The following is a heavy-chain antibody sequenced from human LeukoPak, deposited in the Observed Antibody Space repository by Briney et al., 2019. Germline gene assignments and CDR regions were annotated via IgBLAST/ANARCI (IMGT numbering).Heavy chain of an antibody. V-gene: IGHV4-39*07. J-gene: IGHJ2*01. CDR1: GGSISSSSYY. D-gene: IGHD2-15*01. CDR3: ARGDVVVVAATGWYFDL. Sequence: PSETLSLTCTVSGGSISSSSYYWSWIRQPPGKGLEWIGEINHSGSTNYNPSLKSRVTISVDTSKTQFSLKLSSVTAADTAVYYCARGDVVVVAATGWYFDLWGRGTLVTVSS. CDR2: INHSGST.